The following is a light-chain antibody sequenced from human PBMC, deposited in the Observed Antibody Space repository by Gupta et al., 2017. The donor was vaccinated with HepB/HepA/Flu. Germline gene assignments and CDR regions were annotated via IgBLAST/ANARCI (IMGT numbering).Light chain of an antibody. V-gene: IGKV3-15*01. Sequence: EIVMTQSPATLSVSSGERATLSCRASQSVGSSLAWYQQKPGQAPRLLIYSASSRATGFPARFTGSGSGTEFTLTISSLQSEDFAVYYCQQYYNWPPWTFGQGTKLEMK. J-gene: IGKJ2*02. CDR1: QSVGSS. CDR2: SAS. CDR3: QQYYNWPPWT.